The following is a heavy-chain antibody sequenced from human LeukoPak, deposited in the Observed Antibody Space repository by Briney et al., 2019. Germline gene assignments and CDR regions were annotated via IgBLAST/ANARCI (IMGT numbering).Heavy chain of an antibody. D-gene: IGHD6-19*01. Sequence: GGSPRLSWAASGFTFSSYAMHWVRQAPGKGLEWVAVISYDGSNKYYADSVKGRFTISRDNSKNTLYLQMNSLRAEDTALYYCAKARVEQSSQWLVYYFDYWGQGTLVTVSS. V-gene: IGHV3-30*04. J-gene: IGHJ4*02. CDR3: AKARVEQSSQWLVYYFDY. CDR1: GFTFSSYA. CDR2: ISYDGSNK.